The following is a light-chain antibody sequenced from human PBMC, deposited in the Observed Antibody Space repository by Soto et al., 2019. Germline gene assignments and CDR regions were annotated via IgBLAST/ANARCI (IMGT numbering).Light chain of an antibody. CDR2: GAS. CDR3: QQYGSSPLVT. CDR1: QSLSSSY. V-gene: IGKV3-20*01. J-gene: IGKJ5*01. Sequence: ESVLTQSPGTLSLSPGERATLSCRASQSLSSSYLAWSQQKPGQAPRLLLYGASSRATGIPDRFSGSGSGTDFILIISRLEPEDVAVYYCQQYGSSPLVTVGQGKRLEIK.